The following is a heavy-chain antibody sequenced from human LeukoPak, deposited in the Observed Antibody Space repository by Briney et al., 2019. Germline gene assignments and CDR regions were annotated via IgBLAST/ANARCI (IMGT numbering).Heavy chain of an antibody. CDR3: TREFYYKFDI. D-gene: IGHD3-10*01. CDR1: GFTFRNNY. V-gene: IGHV3-72*01. Sequence: PGGSLRLSCAPSGFTFRNNYMDRVRQAPGKGLEWVGRIKNRDNSLATEYAASVKGRFIISRDDSKDSLYLQMNSLKAEDTAIYYCTREFYYKFDIWGQGTLVTVSS. J-gene: IGHJ5*02. CDR2: IKNRDNSLAT.